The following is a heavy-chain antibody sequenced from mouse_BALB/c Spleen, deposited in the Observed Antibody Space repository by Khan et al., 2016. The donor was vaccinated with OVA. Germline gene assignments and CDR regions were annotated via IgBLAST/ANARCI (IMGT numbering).Heavy chain of an antibody. Sequence: EVQGVESGGDLVKPGGSLKLSCAASGFTFSTYGMSWVRQAPDKRLEWVAPVSTGGSYTYYPDSVKGRFTISRDNAKNTLYLQMSGLRSEDKAMFYCTRLAYDYDREGVAYWGQGTLVTVAA. CDR1: GFTFSTYG. CDR3: TRLAYDYDREGVAY. D-gene: IGHD1-1*01. CDR2: VSTGGSYT. J-gene: IGHJ3*01. V-gene: IGHV5-6*01.